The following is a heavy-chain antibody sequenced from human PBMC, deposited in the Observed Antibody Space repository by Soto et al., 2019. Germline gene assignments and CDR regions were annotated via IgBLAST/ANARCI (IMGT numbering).Heavy chain of an antibody. CDR3: ARDRVKAGRSWYYYRGPE. Sequence: QVQLVQSGAEVKKPGSSVKVSCKASGGTFSSYAISWVRQAPGQGLEWMGGIIPIFGTANYAQKFQGRVTITADKSTSTDNIEVSSLRSEATAVCYCARDRVKAGRSWYYYRGPERGQGTLVTVSS. D-gene: IGHD6-13*01. CDR1: GGTFSSYA. V-gene: IGHV1-69*06. J-gene: IGHJ4*02. CDR2: IIPIFGTA.